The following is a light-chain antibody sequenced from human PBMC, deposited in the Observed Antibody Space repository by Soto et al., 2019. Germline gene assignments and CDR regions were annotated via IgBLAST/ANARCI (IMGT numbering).Light chain of an antibody. CDR1: GSTIGAGYD. J-gene: IGLJ2*01. CDR3: QSYDSSRNVI. CDR2: NNN. Sequence: QAVVTQPPSVSGAPGQRVTVSCTGSGSTIGAGYDVHWYQQLPGTAPKLLIYNNNNRPSGVPDRFSGSKSGTSASLAVSGLQAEDEADYYCQSYDSSRNVIFGGGTKLTVL. V-gene: IGLV1-40*01.